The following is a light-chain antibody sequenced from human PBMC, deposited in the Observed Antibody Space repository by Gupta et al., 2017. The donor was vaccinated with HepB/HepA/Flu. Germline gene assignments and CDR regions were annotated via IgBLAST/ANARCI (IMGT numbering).Light chain of an antibody. CDR1: KSNIGSNY. J-gene: IGLJ3*02. CDR3: ATWDDSLNAWV. Sequence: QSVLTQPPSASGTPGQTVTISCSGGKSNIGSNYVNWYQQLPGTAPKLLIYSNNQRPSGVPDRFSASKSGTSASRVISGLQSDDEVDYYCATWDDSLNAWVFGGGTKLTVL. CDR2: SNN. V-gene: IGLV1-44*01.